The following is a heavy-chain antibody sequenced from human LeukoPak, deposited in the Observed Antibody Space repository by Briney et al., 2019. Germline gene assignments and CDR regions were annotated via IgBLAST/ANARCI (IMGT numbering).Heavy chain of an antibody. D-gene: IGHD3-10*01. Sequence: SETLSLTCTVSGVSISSYYWSWLRQPPGKGLEWVGYIYYSGNTNYNPSLKSRVTISVDTSKNQFSLKLSSVTAADTAVYYCARGSWFGELLVAFDIWGQGTMVTVSS. CDR3: ARGSWFGELLVAFDI. CDR1: GVSISSYY. V-gene: IGHV4-59*01. CDR2: IYYSGNT. J-gene: IGHJ3*02.